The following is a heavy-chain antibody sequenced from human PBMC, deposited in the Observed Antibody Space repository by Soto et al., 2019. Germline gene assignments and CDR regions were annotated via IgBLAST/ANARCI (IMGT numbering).Heavy chain of an antibody. CDR2: ISAYNGDT. CDR1: GYTFTSYG. V-gene: IGHV1-18*01. J-gene: IGHJ4*02. Sequence: ASVKVSCKSSGYTFTSYGFAWVRQAPGQGLEWMGWISAYNGDTNYAQKLQGRVTMTTDTSTSTAYMELRSLRSDDTAVYYCARWDIVVVVAANTTEAFDYWGQGTLVTVSS. D-gene: IGHD2-15*01. CDR3: ARWDIVVVVAANTTEAFDY.